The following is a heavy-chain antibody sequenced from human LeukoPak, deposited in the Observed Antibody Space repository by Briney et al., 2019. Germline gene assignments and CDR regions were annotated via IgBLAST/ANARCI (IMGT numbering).Heavy chain of an antibody. V-gene: IGHV1-2*02. CDR2: INPNSGGT. CDR1: GYTFTGYY. J-gene: IGHJ4*02. CDR3: ARGGEGPRQPFDY. Sequence: GASVKVSCKASGYTFTGYYVHWVRQAPGQGLEWMGWINPNSGGTNYAQKFQGRVTMTRDTSISTAYMELSRLRSDDTAVYYRARGGEGPRQPFDYWGQGTLVTVSS. D-gene: IGHD6-6*01.